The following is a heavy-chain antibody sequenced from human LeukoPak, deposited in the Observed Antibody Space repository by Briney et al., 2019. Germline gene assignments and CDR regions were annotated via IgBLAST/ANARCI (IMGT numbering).Heavy chain of an antibody. CDR3: ARDRPVVAEEYYYYYYGMDV. Sequence: SVKVSCKASGGTFSSYAISWVRQAPGQGLEWMGRIIPIFGIANYAQKFQGRVTITADKSTSTAYMELGSLRSEDTAVYYCARDRPVVAEEYYYYYYGMDVWGQGTTVTVSS. D-gene: IGHD3-22*01. V-gene: IGHV1-69*04. CDR2: IIPIFGIA. CDR1: GGTFSSYA. J-gene: IGHJ6*02.